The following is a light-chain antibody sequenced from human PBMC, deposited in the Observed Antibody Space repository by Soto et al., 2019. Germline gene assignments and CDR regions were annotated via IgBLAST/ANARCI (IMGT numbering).Light chain of an antibody. CDR1: SSDVGGYNY. V-gene: IGLV2-14*01. CDR3: SSYTSSSTGV. J-gene: IGLJ3*02. Sequence: QSALTQPASVSGSPGQSITISCTGTSSDVGGYNYVSWYHQHPGKAPKLMIYDVINRPSVVSDRFSGSRSGNTASLTISGRQAEDEADYFCSSYTSSSTGVFGGGTQLTVL. CDR2: DVI.